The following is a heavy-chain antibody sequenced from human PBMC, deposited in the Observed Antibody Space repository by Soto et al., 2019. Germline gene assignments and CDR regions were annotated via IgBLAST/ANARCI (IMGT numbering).Heavy chain of an antibody. V-gene: IGHV3-64*01. CDR3: VAYASGIY. D-gene: IGHD3-10*01. CDR1: GGTFSTYP. J-gene: IGHJ4*02. CDR2: ISSNGGST. Sequence: GGSLRLSCAASGGTFSTYPMNWVRQAPGKGLEYVSAISSNGGSTYYANSVKGRFTISRDNSKNTLYLQMGSLRPEDMAVYYCVAYASGIYWGQGTLVTVSS.